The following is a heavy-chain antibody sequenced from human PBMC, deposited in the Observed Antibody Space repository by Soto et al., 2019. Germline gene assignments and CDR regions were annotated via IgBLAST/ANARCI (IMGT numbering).Heavy chain of an antibody. CDR2: ISESGGST. D-gene: IGHD5-18*01. V-gene: IGHV3-23*01. CDR3: AARMVTSYWYFDL. CDR1: GFTFSSYA. Sequence: PGGSLRLSCAASGFTFSSYALTWVRRAPGKGLEWVSAISESGGSTYYADSVKGRFTISRDNSRNTLYLQVNILRPEDTAVYYCAARMVTSYWYFDLWGRGTLVTVSS. J-gene: IGHJ2*01.